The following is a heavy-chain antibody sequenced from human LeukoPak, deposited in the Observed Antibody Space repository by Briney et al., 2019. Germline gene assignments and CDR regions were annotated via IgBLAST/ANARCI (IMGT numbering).Heavy chain of an antibody. CDR3: ARDRGSSGWYDY. CDR2: IYYSGST. J-gene: IGHJ4*02. Sequence: SETLSLTCTVSGGSISSYYWSWIRQPPGKGLKWIGYIYYSGSTNYNPSLKSRVTISVDTSKNQFSLKLSSVTAADTAVYYCARDRGSSGWYDYWGQGTLVTVSS. V-gene: IGHV4-59*01. CDR1: GGSISSYY. D-gene: IGHD6-19*01.